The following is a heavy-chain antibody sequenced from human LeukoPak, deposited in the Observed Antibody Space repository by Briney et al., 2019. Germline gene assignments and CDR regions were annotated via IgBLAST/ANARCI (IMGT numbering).Heavy chain of an antibody. V-gene: IGHV3-11*04. CDR2: ISSHGSSI. J-gene: IGHJ4*02. Sequence: PGGSLRLSCAASGFSFSDYYVIWIRQAPGRGLEYVSYISSHGSSIHYADSVKGRFTVSRDNVKNILYLQMNSLRAEDTAVYYCASAGNYRFDYWGQGILVTVSS. D-gene: IGHD4-11*01. CDR3: ASAGNYRFDY. CDR1: GFSFSDYY.